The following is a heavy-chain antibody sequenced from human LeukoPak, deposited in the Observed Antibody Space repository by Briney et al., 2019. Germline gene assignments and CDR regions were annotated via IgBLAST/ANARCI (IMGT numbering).Heavy chain of an antibody. CDR1: GFTFSTYG. CDR3: AKMGEGDYDMLTDY. Sequence: PGGSLRLSCAASGFTFSTYGMHWVRQAPGKGLEWVAFIRYDGSNKYYADSVKGRFTISRDNSKNTLFVQLSSLRAEDTAVYYCAKMGEGDYDMLTDYWGQGTLVTVSS. J-gene: IGHJ4*02. V-gene: IGHV3-30*02. D-gene: IGHD3-9*01. CDR2: IRYDGSNK.